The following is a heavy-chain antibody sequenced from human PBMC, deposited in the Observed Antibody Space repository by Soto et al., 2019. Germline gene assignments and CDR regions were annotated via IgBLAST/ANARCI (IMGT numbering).Heavy chain of an antibody. V-gene: IGHV3-30*18. D-gene: IGHD5-12*01. J-gene: IGHJ4*02. CDR3: AKGLKMATIFDY. CDR1: GFTFSSYG. Sequence: GGSLRLSCAASGFTFSSYGMHWVRQAPGKGLEWVAVISYDGSNKYYADSVKGRFTISRDNSKNTLYLQMNSLRAEDTAVYYCAKGLKMATIFDYWGQGTLVTVSS. CDR2: ISYDGSNK.